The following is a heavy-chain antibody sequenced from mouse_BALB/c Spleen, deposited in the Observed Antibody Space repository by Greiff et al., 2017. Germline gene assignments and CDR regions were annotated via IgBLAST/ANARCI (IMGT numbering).Heavy chain of an antibody. CDR2: INPSNGGT. V-gene: IGHV1S81*02. CDR3: TRWFFYAMDY. Sequence: QVQLQQPGAELVKPGASVKLSCKASGYTFTSYYMYWVKQRPGQGLEWIGGINPSNGGTNFNEKFKSKATLTVDKSSSTAYMQLSSLTSEDSAVYCCTRWFFYAMDYWGQGTSVTVAS. D-gene: IGHD2-2*01. J-gene: IGHJ4*01. CDR1: GYTFTSYY.